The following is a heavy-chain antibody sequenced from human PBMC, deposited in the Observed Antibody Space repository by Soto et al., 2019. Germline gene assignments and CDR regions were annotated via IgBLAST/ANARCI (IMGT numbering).Heavy chain of an antibody. CDR2: ISFSSSST. J-gene: IGHJ4*02. V-gene: IGHV3-23*01. CDR1: GFTFSSSA. Sequence: GGSLRLSCVGSGFTFSSSAMSWVRQAPGKGLEWVSAISFSSSSTHYADPVKGRFTISRDNSKNTLYLQMNSLRAEDTAVYYCAKEISWDYYFDYWGQGALVTVSS. D-gene: IGHD1-26*01. CDR3: AKEISWDYYFDY.